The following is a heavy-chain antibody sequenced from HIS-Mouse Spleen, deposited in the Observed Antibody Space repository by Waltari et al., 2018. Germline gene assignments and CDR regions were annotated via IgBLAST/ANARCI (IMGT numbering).Heavy chain of an antibody. CDR1: GGSISSSSYY. CDR2: IHYRGRT. Sequence: QLQLQESGPGLVKPSETLSLTCTVSGGSISSSSYYWGWIRQPPGKGLEWIGSIHYRGRTYYNPSLKRRVTISVDTSKNQFSLKLSSVPAADTAVYYCAREIPYSSSWYDWYFDLWGRGTLVTVSS. J-gene: IGHJ2*01. V-gene: IGHV4-39*07. D-gene: IGHD6-13*01. CDR3: AREIPYSSSWYDWYFDL.